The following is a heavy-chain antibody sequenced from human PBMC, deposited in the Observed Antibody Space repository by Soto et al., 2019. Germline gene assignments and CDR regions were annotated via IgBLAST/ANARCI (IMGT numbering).Heavy chain of an antibody. V-gene: IGHV4-39*02. CDR2: IDYRGST. J-gene: IGHJ5*02. CDR3: SRRAPEGFDP. Sequence: QLQLQESGPGLVKPSETLSLTCTVSGDSISSSSYYCGWIRQPPGKGLEWIGSIDYRGSTFYNPSLKSRVTVFVDTSKNHFSLKLGSVTAADTALYYCSRRAPEGFDPWGQGTLVTVSS. CDR1: GDSISSSSYY.